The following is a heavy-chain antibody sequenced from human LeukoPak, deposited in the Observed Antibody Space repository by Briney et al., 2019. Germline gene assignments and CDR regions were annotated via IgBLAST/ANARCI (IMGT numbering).Heavy chain of an antibody. CDR3: ARGGYGSESFYNVISYY. D-gene: IGHD3-10*01. J-gene: IGHJ4*02. CDR2: INDRGTT. V-gene: IGHV4-34*01. Sequence: KTSETLSLTCAVYGGPFSGYFWNWIRQTPGKGLERIGEINDRGTTNYNPSLKGRITISVDTSKKHFFLQLTSVTAADTAVYYCARGGYGSESFYNVISYYWGQGTQITVSS. CDR1: GGPFSGYF.